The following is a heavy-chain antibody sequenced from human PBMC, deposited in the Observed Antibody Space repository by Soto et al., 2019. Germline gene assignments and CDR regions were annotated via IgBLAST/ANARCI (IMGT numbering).Heavy chain of an antibody. CDR3: ARDDYGGKIGYYYGMDV. CDR1: GDSVSSNSAA. J-gene: IGHJ6*02. V-gene: IGHV6-1*01. CDR2: TYYRSKWYN. Sequence: SQTLSLTCAISGDSVSSNSAAWNWIRQSPSRGLEWLGRTYYRSKWYNDYAVSVKSRITINPDTSKNQFSLQLNSVTPEDTAVYYCARDDYGGKIGYYYGMDVWGPGTTVTVSS. D-gene: IGHD4-17*01.